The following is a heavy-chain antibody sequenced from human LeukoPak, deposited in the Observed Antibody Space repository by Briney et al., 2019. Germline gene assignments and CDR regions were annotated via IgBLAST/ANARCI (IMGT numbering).Heavy chain of an antibody. CDR3: ARDHSNWNYAPDF. V-gene: IGHV1-18*01. D-gene: IGHD1-7*01. Sequence: ASVKVSCKASGYTFVSYGISWVRQAPGQGLQWLGWISASNGNTNYAQKFRDRVTMSTDTSTGTAYLDVRSLTSDDTAVYYCARDHSNWNYAPDFWGQGTLVIVSS. CDR2: ISASNGNT. J-gene: IGHJ4*02. CDR1: GYTFVSYG.